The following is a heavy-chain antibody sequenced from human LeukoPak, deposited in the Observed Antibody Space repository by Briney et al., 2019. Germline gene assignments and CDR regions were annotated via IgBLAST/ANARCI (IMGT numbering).Heavy chain of an antibody. CDR1: GFTFSSYW. CDR3: ARLLVVVAATPYFDY. V-gene: IGHV3-7*01. CDR2: IKQDGSGK. Sequence: GGSLRLSCAASGFTFSSYWMSWVRQAPGKGLEWVANIKQDGSGKYYVDSVKGRFTISRDNAKNSLYLQMNSLRAEDTAVYYCARLLVVVAATPYFDYWGQGTLVTVSS. D-gene: IGHD2-15*01. J-gene: IGHJ4*02.